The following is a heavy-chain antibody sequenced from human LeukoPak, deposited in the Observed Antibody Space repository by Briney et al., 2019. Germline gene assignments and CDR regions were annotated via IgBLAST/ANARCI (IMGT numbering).Heavy chain of an antibody. CDR1: GFTFSSYS. D-gene: IGHD4-17*01. Sequence: GGSLRLSCAASGFTFSSYSMNWVRQAPGKGLEWVSSISSSSSYIYYADSVKGRFTISRDNAKNSLYLQMNSLRAEDTAVYYCAKVMTTVTTCCAFDIWGQGTMVTVSS. CDR2: ISSSSSYI. J-gene: IGHJ3*02. CDR3: AKVMTTVTTCCAFDI. V-gene: IGHV3-21*01.